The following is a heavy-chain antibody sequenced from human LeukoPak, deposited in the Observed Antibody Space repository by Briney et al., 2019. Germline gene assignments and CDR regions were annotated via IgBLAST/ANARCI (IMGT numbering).Heavy chain of an antibody. CDR1: GYTFTGYY. CDR3: ARANSYDGSGHYYEFAY. D-gene: IGHD3-22*01. CDR2: INPNSGGT. J-gene: IGHJ4*02. Sequence: ASVKVSCKASGYTFTGYYMHWVRQAPGQGLEWMGWINPNSGGTNYAQKFQGRVTITRNTSISTAYMELSSLRSEDTAVYYCARANSYDGSGHYYEFAYWGQGTLVTVSS. V-gene: IGHV1-2*02.